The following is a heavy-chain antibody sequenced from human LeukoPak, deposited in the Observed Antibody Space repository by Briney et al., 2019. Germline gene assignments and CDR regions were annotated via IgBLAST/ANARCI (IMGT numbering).Heavy chain of an antibody. CDR2: ISSSGSTI. CDR1: GFTFSSHE. D-gene: IGHD1-14*01. CDR3: ARGPGMFPYFDY. V-gene: IGHV3-48*03. J-gene: IGHJ4*02. Sequence: GGSLRLSCAASGFTFSSHEMNWVRQAPGRGLEWISYISSSGSTIFYTDSLKGRFTISRDNAKNSLYLQMNSLRADDTAVYYCARGPGMFPYFDYWGQGTLVTVSS.